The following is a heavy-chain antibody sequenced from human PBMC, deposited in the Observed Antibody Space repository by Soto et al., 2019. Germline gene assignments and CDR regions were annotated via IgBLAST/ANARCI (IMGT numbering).Heavy chain of an antibody. J-gene: IGHJ4*02. V-gene: IGHV3-23*01. CDR3: AKDSQPYDVLTGYYKATFDY. CDR1: GFTFSSYA. CDR2: ISGSGGST. D-gene: IGHD3-9*01. Sequence: PGGSLRLSCAASGFTFSSYAMSWVRQAPGKGLEWVSAISGSGGSTYYADSVKGRFTISRDNSKNTLYLQMNSLRAEDTAVYYCAKDSQPYDVLTGYYKATFDYWGQGTLVTVSS.